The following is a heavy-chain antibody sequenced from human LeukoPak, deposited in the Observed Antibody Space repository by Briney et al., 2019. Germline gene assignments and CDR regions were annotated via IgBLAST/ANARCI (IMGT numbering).Heavy chain of an antibody. CDR2: IWSDGRDK. V-gene: IGHV3-33*01. CDR3: VRVTHSSYSYGYGHGDY. D-gene: IGHD5-18*01. J-gene: IGHJ4*02. Sequence: GGSLRLSCAASGFTFSSYGMHWVRQAPGKGLEWVAVIWSDGRDKYYADSVKGRFTISRDNSKNTLYLQMNSLRAEDTAVYYCVRVTHSSYSYGYGHGDYWGQGTLVTVSS. CDR1: GFTFSSYG.